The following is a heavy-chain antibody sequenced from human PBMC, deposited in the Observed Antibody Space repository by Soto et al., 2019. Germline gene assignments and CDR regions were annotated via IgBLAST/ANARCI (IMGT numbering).Heavy chain of an antibody. CDR2: IKQDGSVK. D-gene: IGHD1-1*01. CDR3: ARPPGGTTGTNAFDI. J-gene: IGHJ3*02. CDR1: GFTFSSYW. Sequence: GGSLRLSCAASGFTFSSYWMSWVRQAPGKGLEWVANIKQDGSVKYYVDSVKGRFTISRYNAKNSLYLQMNSLRAEDTAVYYCARPPGGTTGTNAFDIWGQGTMVTVSS. V-gene: IGHV3-7*03.